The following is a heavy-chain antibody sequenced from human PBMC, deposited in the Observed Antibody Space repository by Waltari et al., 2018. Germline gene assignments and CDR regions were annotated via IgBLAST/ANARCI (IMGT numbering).Heavy chain of an antibody. CDR2: IYPGDSDT. CDR3: ARRQVVEWLSPPDY. D-gene: IGHD3-3*01. V-gene: IGHV5-51*01. Sequence: EVQLVQSGAEVKQPGESLKISCKGSGYSFTSYWLGWGRQLPGKGLEWMGIIYPGDSDTRYSPSFQGQVTISADKSISTAYLQWSSLKASDTAMYYCARRQVVEWLSPPDYWGQGTLVTVSS. J-gene: IGHJ4*02. CDR1: GYSFTSYW.